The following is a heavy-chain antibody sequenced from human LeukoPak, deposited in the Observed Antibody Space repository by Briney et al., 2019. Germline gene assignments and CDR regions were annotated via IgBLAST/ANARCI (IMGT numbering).Heavy chain of an antibody. CDR1: GFTFSSYA. V-gene: IGHV3-30-3*01. J-gene: IGHJ3*02. Sequence: GGSLRLSCAASGFTFSSYAMHWVRQAPGKGLEWVAVISYDGSNKYYADSVKGRFTISRDNSKNTLYLQMNSLRAEDTAVYYCAKDSRAFDIWGQGTMVTVSS. CDR2: ISYDGSNK. CDR3: AKDSRAFDI. D-gene: IGHD2-2*01.